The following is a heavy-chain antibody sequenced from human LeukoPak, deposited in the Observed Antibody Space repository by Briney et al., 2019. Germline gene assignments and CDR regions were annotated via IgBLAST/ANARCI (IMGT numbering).Heavy chain of an antibody. V-gene: IGHV4-39*01. D-gene: IGHD5-24*01. CDR3: ARQMAAVVFDP. CDR2: IYYSGST. Sequence: PSETLSLTCTVSGGSISSGSYYWGWIRQPPGKGLEWIGSIYYSGSTYYNPSLRSRVTISVDRSKNQFSLKLSSVTAADTAVYYCARQMAAVVFDPWGQGTLVTVSS. J-gene: IGHJ5*02. CDR1: GGSISSGSYY.